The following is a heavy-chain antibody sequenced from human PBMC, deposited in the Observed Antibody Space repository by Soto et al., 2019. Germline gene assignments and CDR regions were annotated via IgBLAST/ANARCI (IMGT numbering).Heavy chain of an antibody. CDR2: IYPGDSDT. CDR3: ARALHTTNYYYYGMDV. Sequence: GESLKISCKGSGYSFTSYWIGWVRQMPGKGLEWMGIIYPGDSDTRYSPSFQDQVPISADKSISTAYLQWSSLKASDTAMYYCARALHTTNYYYYGMDVWGQGTTVTVSS. CDR1: GYSFTSYW. D-gene: IGHD4-4*01. V-gene: IGHV5-51*01. J-gene: IGHJ6*02.